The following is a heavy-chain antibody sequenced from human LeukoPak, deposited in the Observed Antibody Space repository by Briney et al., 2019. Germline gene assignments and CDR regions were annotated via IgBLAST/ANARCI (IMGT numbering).Heavy chain of an antibody. D-gene: IGHD3-10*01. J-gene: IGHJ5*02. CDR1: GYTFTGYY. Sequence: ASVKVSCKASGYTFTGYYMHWVRQAPGQGLEWMGWINPNSGGTNYAQKFQGRVTMTRDTSISTAYMELSRLRSDDTAVYYCARAPRRITHNNWFDPWGQGTLVTVSS. CDR2: INPNSGGT. V-gene: IGHV1-2*02. CDR3: ARAPRRITHNNWFDP.